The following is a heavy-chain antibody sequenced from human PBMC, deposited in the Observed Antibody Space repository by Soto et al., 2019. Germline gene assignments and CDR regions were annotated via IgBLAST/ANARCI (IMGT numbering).Heavy chain of an antibody. Sequence: QITLKESGPTLVKPTQTLTLTCSFSGFSLSTSLVGVGWIRQPPGKALEWLTVIYWDDRQRYSPSLKSRLTISKDISKNQVVLTMTNMDPVDTATYYCARLFLYHDSTAAIDYWGQGTLVTVSS. J-gene: IGHJ4*02. CDR1: GFSLSTSLVG. V-gene: IGHV2-5*02. CDR2: IYWDDRQ. CDR3: ARLFLYHDSTAAIDY. D-gene: IGHD3-22*01.